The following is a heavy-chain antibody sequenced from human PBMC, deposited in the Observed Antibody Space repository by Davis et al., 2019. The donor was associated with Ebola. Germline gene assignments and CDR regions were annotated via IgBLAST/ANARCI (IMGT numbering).Heavy chain of an antibody. CDR2: ISSSSSYI. Sequence: PGGSLRLSCAASGFTFSSYSMNWVRQAPGKGLEWVSSISSSSSYIYYADSVKGRFTISRDNAKNSLYLQMNSLRAEDTAVYYCARESSDYSNYGYFDLGGRGTLVTVSS. J-gene: IGHJ2*01. V-gene: IGHV3-21*01. CDR3: ARESSDYSNYGYFDL. CDR1: GFTFSSYS. D-gene: IGHD4-11*01.